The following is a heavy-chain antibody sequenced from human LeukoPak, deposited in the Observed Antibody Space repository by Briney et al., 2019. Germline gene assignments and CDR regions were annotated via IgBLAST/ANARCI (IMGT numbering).Heavy chain of an antibody. Sequence: GGSLRLSCVGSGFHFRTYNMNWVRQAPGKGLEWVANIKQDGSEKYYVDSVKGRFTISRDNAKNSLYLQMNSLRAEDTAVYYCAREAWYYDYVWGSYRWEDYFDYWGQGTLVTVSS. CDR3: AREAWYYDYVWGSYRWEDYFDY. CDR2: IKQDGSEK. CDR1: GFHFRTYN. D-gene: IGHD3-16*02. V-gene: IGHV3-7*01. J-gene: IGHJ4*02.